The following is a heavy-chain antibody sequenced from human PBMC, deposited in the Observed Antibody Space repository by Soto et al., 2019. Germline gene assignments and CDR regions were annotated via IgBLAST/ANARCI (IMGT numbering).Heavy chain of an antibody. CDR3: VRDGTKTLRDWFDP. J-gene: IGHJ5*02. CDR2: IYATGTT. D-gene: IGHD1-1*01. V-gene: IGHV4-4*07. Sequence: SETLSLTCTVSGASISGFYWSWIRKSAGKGLEWIGRIYATGTTDYNPSLKSRVMMSVDTSKKQFPLKLRSVTAADTAVYYCVRDGTKTLRDWFDPWGQGISVTVSS. CDR1: GASISGFY.